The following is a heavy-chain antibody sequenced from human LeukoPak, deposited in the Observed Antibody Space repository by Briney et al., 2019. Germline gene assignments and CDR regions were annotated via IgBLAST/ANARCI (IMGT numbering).Heavy chain of an antibody. J-gene: IGHJ3*01. CDR1: GFTFTTYE. Sequence: GGSLRLSCVGYGFTFTTYEMNWVRQAPGKGLEWISYISSSGSSIYYTDSVKGRFTISRDNAKNSLYRQMHSLRDEDTAVYYCVRGGNYGYLWNAFDVWGQGTMVTISS. D-gene: IGHD5-18*01. CDR2: ISSSGSSI. CDR3: VRGGNYGYLWNAFDV. V-gene: IGHV3-48*03.